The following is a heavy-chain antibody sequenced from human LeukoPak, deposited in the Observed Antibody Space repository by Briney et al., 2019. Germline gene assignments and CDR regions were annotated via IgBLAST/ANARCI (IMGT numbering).Heavy chain of an antibody. V-gene: IGHV3-23*01. J-gene: IGHJ4*02. D-gene: IGHD4-17*01. CDR3: AKDHDGDYVLYFDY. CDR2: ISGSGGST. CDR1: GFTFSSYA. Sequence: PGGSLRLSCAASGFTFSSYAMSWVRQAPGKGLEWVSAISGSGGSTYYADSVKGRFTISRDNSKNTLYLQVNSLRAEDTAVYYCAKDHDGDYVLYFDYWGQGTLVTVSS.